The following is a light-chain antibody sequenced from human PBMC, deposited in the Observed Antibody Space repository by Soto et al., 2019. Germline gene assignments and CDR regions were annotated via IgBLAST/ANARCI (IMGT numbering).Light chain of an antibody. J-gene: IGKJ5*01. Sequence: VIWMTQSPSLLSASTGDIVTISFRMSQGISSYLAWYQQKPGKAPNPLIYDASSLKSGVPARFSGSGSGTEFTLTISSLQPDDFATYYCQQYNTYSTFGQGTRLEI. CDR1: QGISSY. CDR3: QQYNTYST. V-gene: IGKV1D-8*03. CDR2: DAS.